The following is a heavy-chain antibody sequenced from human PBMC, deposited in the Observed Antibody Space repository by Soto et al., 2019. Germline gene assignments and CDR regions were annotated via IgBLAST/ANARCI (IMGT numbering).Heavy chain of an antibody. CDR2: IHLSGST. CDR3: ARDQGSHPGD. CDR1: GVSISSDNW. D-gene: IGHD6-13*01. V-gene: IGHV4-4*02. Sequence: QVQLQESGPGLVRPSGTVSLTCAVSGVSISSDNWWSWVRQPPGEALEWIGEIHLSGSTNYNPSLKRRVTMSVVPSKDLFSLTLNSVTAADPAFYYCARDQGSHPGDWGQGTLVYVSS. J-gene: IGHJ4*02.